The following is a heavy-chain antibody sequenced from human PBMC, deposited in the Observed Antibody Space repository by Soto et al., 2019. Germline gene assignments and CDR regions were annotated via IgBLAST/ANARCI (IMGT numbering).Heavy chain of an antibody. V-gene: IGHV1-2*04. J-gene: IGHJ6*02. D-gene: IGHD3-10*01. CDR2: INPNSGGT. CDR1: GYTFTGYY. CDR3: ARVTGGYYYYGMDV. Sequence: ASVKVSCKASGYTFTGYYMHWVRQTPGQGLEWMGWINPNSGGTNYAQKFQGWVTMTRDTSISTAYMELSRLRSDDTAVYYCARVTGGYYYYGMDVWGQGTTVTVSS.